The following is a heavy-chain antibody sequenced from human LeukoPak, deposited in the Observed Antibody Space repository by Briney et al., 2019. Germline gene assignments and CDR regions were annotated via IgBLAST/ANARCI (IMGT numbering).Heavy chain of an antibody. CDR2: IYTSGST. J-gene: IGHJ4*02. V-gene: IGHV4-61*02. CDR3: GGGPHGY. Sequence: SQTLSLTCTVSGDSISSGSYYWSWIRQPAGKGLEWIGRIYTSGSTNYNPSLKSRVTISVDTSKNQFSLKLSSVTAADTAVYYCGGGPHGYWGQGTLVTVSS. CDR1: GDSISSGSYY.